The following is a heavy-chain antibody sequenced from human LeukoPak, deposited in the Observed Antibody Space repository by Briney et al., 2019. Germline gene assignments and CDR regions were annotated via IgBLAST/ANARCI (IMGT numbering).Heavy chain of an antibody. J-gene: IGHJ4*02. V-gene: IGHV5-51*01. Sequence: GESLKISCKGSGYSFSSYWIGWVRQMPGKGLEWMGITYSGDSDTRYSPSFQGQVTISADKSINTAYLQWSSLKASDTAMYYCARLLSGATILALGFWGQGTLVTVSS. D-gene: IGHD1-26*01. CDR1: GYSFSSYW. CDR2: TYSGDSDT. CDR3: ARLLSGATILALGF.